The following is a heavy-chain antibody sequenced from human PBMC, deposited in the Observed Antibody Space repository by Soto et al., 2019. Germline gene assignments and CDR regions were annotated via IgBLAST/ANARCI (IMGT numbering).Heavy chain of an antibody. CDR1: GGSISSYY. CDR3: ASSQWLRQPIDY. V-gene: IGHV4-59*08. Sequence: SETLSLTCTVSGGSISSYYWSWIRQPPGKGLEWIGYIYYSGSTNYNPSLKSRVTISVDTSKNQFSLKLSSVTAADTAVYYCASSQWLRQPIDYWGQGTLVTVSS. CDR2: IYYSGST. J-gene: IGHJ4*02. D-gene: IGHD5-12*01.